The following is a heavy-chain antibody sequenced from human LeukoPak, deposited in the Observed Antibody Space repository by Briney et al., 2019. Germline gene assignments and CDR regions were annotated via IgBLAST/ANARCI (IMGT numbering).Heavy chain of an antibody. D-gene: IGHD3-3*01. CDR3: ARDSRYYDFWSGYLDY. J-gene: IGHJ4*02. Sequence: LSLTCSVSSGFISNYYWSWIRQPAGKGLEWIGRISTSGNTNYSPSLKSRVTMSVDTSKNQFFLNLRSVTAADTAVYYCARDSRYYDFWSGYLDYWGQGALVTVSS. V-gene: IGHV4-4*07. CDR1: SGFISNYY. CDR2: ISTSGNT.